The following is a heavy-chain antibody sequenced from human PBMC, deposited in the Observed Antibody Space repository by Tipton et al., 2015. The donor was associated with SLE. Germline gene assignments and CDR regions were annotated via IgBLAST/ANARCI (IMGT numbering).Heavy chain of an antibody. Sequence: TLSLTCTVSGDSISSGTYYWGWIRQPPGKGLEWIGNIYYTGSSYYNPSLKSRVTISVDTSQNQFSLKLRSVSAADTAVYYCARDSGAYGGNFWGQGTLVVVSS. J-gene: IGHJ4*02. CDR1: GDSISSGTYY. V-gene: IGHV4-39*07. CDR3: ARDSGAYGGNF. CDR2: IYYTGSS. D-gene: IGHD1-26*01.